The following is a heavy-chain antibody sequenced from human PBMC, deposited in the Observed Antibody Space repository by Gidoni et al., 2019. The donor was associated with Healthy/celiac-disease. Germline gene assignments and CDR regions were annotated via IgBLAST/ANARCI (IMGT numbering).Heavy chain of an antibody. D-gene: IGHD3-10*01. CDR3: TTLGEVQNDY. CDR2: IKSKTDDGTT. Sequence: EVQLVESGGGLVKPGGSLRLSCAASGFTCSNARMSWVRQAPGKGLEWVGRIKSKTDDGTTDYAAPVKGRFTISRDDSKNTLYLQMNSLKAEDTAVYYCTTLGEVQNDYWGQGTLVTVSS. V-gene: IGHV3-15*01. J-gene: IGHJ4*02. CDR1: GFTCSNAR.